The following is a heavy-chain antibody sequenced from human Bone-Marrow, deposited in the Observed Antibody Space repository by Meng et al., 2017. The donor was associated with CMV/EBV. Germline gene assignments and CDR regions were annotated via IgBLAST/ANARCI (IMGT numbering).Heavy chain of an antibody. CDR2: ISSTSSTI. Sequence: GESLKISCAASGFTFGTFPMNWVRQAPGKGLDWISYISSTSSTIYYADSVKGRFTISRDNAKNSLYLQMNSLRAEDTAVYYCARHFSTGNSMAYWGQGTLVTFSS. D-gene: IGHD3-9*01. J-gene: IGHJ4*02. CDR1: GFTFGTFP. V-gene: IGHV3-48*04. CDR3: ARHFSTGNSMAY.